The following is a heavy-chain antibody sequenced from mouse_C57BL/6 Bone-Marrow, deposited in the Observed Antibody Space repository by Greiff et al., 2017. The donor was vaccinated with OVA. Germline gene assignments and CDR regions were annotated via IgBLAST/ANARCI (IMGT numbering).Heavy chain of an antibody. CDR2: ISDGGSYT. J-gene: IGHJ2*01. CDR3: ARGIIYYYGSSFFDY. CDR1: GFTFSSYA. V-gene: IGHV5-4*03. Sequence: EVKLMESGGGLVKPGGSLKLSCAASGFTFSSYAMSWVRQTPEKRLEWVATISDGGSYTYYPDNVKGRFTISRDNAKNNLYLQMSHLKSEDTAMYYCARGIIYYYGSSFFDYWGQGTTLTVSS. D-gene: IGHD1-1*01.